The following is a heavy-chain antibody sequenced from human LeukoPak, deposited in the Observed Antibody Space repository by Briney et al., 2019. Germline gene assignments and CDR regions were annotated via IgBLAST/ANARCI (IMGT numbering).Heavy chain of an antibody. CDR2: ISCNSGSI. J-gene: IGHJ4*02. V-gene: IGHV3-9*01. CDR1: GFTFDDYA. CDR3: ARDFRFDSSGYQEYYFDY. D-gene: IGHD3-22*01. Sequence: PGRSLRLSCAASGFTFDDYAMHWVRQAPGKGLEWVSGISCNSGSIGYADSVKGRFTISRDNSKNTLYLQMNSLRAEDTAVYYCARDFRFDSSGYQEYYFDYWGQGTLVTVSS.